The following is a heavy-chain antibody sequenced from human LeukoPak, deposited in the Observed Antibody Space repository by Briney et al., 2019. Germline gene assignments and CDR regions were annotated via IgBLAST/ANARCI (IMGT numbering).Heavy chain of an antibody. V-gene: IGHV1-8*01. J-gene: IGHJ6*03. CDR2: MNPNSGNT. Sequence: GASVKVSCKASGYTFTSYDINWVRQATGQGLEWMGWMNPNSGNTGYAQKFQGRVTMTRNTSISTAYMELSSLRSEDTAVYYCARQSGYSIYYYYYMDVWGKGTTVTVSS. CDR1: GYTFTSYD. CDR3: ARQSGYSIYYYYYMDV. D-gene: IGHD5-18*01.